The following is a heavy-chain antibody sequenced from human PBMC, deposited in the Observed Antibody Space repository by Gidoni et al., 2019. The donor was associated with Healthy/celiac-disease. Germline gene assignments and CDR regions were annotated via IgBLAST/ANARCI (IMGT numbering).Heavy chain of an antibody. CDR2: SSGSGGST. CDR3: AKAGQRGSFTYYFDY. Sequence: EVQLLESGGGLVQPGGSMRLSCAASGFTFSSYAMSWVRQDPGKGLEWVSASSGSGGSTYYADSVKGRFTISRDNFKNTRYLQMNSLRAEDTAVYYCAKAGQRGSFTYYFDYWGQGTLVTVSS. V-gene: IGHV3-23*01. CDR1: GFTFSSYA. D-gene: IGHD3-16*01. J-gene: IGHJ4*02.